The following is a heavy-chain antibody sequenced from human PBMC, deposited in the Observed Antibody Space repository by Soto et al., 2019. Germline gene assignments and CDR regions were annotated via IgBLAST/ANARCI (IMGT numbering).Heavy chain of an antibody. CDR1: GGSFSGYY. Sequence: TLSLTCAVYGGSFSGYYWSWIRQPPGKGLEWIGEINHSGSTNYNPSLKSRVTISVDTSKNQFSLKLSSVTAADTAVYYCARDWYYYGSGSYYNLDDYWGQGTLVTVSS. D-gene: IGHD3-10*01. J-gene: IGHJ4*02. CDR3: ARDWYYYGSGSYYNLDDY. V-gene: IGHV4-34*01. CDR2: INHSGST.